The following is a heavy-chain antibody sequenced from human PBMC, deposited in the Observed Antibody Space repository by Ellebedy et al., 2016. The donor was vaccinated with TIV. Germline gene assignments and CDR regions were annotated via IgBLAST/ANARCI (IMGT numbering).Heavy chain of an antibody. Sequence: SETLSLTXTVSGGSISSGDHYWSWIRQHPGKGLEWIGYIYYTGSAFYSPSLKSRVTISLDTSKNQFSLKLASVTAADTAVYFCARGTGGYNWAYWGPGILVTVSS. D-gene: IGHD5-24*01. CDR3: ARGTGGYNWAY. J-gene: IGHJ4*02. V-gene: IGHV4-31*03. CDR2: IYYTGSA. CDR1: GGSISSGDHY.